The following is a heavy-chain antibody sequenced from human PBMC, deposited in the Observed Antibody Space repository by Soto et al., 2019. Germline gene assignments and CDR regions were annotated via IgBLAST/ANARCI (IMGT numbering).Heavy chain of an antibody. J-gene: IGHJ4*02. D-gene: IGHD7-27*01. V-gene: IGHV3-23*01. CDR3: AKGANWGDYDFDY. Sequence: GGSLRLSCAASGFTFSSYAMSWVRQAPGKGLEWVSAISGSGGSTYYADAGKGRFTISRDKSKNTLYLQMNSRRAEDTAVYYCAKGANWGDYDFDYWGQGTLVTVSS. CDR2: ISGSGGST. CDR1: GFTFSSYA.